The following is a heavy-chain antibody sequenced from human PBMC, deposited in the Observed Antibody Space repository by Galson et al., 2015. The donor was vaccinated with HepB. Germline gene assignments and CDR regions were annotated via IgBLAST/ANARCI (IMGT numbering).Heavy chain of an antibody. J-gene: IGHJ3*02. Sequence: SVKVSCKASGGTFSSYAISWVRQAPGQGLEWMGGIIPIFGTANYAQKFQGRVTITADESTSTAYMELSRLRSEVTAVYYCAGCWLNSSGYYFSAFDIWGQGTMVTVSS. CDR1: GGTFSSYA. CDR2: IIPIFGTA. V-gene: IGHV1-69*13. CDR3: AGCWLNSSGYYFSAFDI. D-gene: IGHD3-22*01.